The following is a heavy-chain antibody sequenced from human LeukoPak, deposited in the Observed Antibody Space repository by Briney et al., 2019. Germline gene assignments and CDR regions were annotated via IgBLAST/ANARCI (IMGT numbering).Heavy chain of an antibody. CDR3: ARADCSGGSCYFDY. V-gene: IGHV3-72*01. CDR1: GFTFSDHY. D-gene: IGHD2-15*01. Sequence: GGSLRLSCAASGFTFSDHYMDWVRQAPGKGLEWVGRTRNKARGYTTEYGASVKDRFTISRDDSKNSLYLQMNSLKTEDTAVYYCARADCSGGSCYFDYWGQGTLVTVSS. J-gene: IGHJ4*02. CDR2: TRNKARGYTT.